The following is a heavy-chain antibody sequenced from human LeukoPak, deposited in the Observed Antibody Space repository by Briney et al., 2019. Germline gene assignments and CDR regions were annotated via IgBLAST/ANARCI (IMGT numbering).Heavy chain of an antibody. Sequence: GGSLRLSCVASGLPIGDFTMHWVRQAPGQGLEWVSLISGDGVSTFFADSVKGRFSISRDNSKNSLFLEMSILRTEDTAMYYCARESGKFDYWGQGTLVAVSS. CDR2: ISGDGVST. V-gene: IGHV3-43*02. CDR3: ARESGKFDY. CDR1: GLPIGDFT. J-gene: IGHJ4*02.